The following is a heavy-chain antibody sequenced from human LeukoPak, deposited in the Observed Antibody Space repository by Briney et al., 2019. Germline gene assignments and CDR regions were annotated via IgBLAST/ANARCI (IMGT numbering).Heavy chain of an antibody. Sequence: GGSLRLSCAASGFTVSSNYMSWVRQAPGKGLEWVSVIYSGGSTYYADSVKGRFTISRDNSKNTLYLQMNSLKTEDTAVYYCTTDGVGVEGATYDNWGQGTLVSVSS. V-gene: IGHV3-66*01. CDR1: GFTVSSNY. J-gene: IGHJ4*02. CDR2: IYSGGST. D-gene: IGHD1-26*01. CDR3: TTDGVGVEGATYDN.